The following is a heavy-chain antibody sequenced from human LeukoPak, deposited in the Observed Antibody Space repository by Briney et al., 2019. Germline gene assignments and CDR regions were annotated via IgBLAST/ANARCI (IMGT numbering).Heavy chain of an antibody. CDR2: IYSGGST. D-gene: IGHD3-10*01. CDR1: XY. CDR3: ARDRLLWFGE. Sequence: XYMSWVRQAPGXGLEWVSVIYSGGSTYYADSVKGRFTISRDNSKNTLHLQMNSLRAEDTAVYYCARDRLLWFGERGQGTLVTVSS. J-gene: IGHJ4*02. V-gene: IGHV3-66*01.